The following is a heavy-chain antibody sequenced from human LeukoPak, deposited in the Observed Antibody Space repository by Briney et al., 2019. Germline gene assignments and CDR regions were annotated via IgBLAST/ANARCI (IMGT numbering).Heavy chain of an antibody. D-gene: IGHD3-3*01. Sequence: ASVKVSCKASGYTFTDYYMHWMRQAPGQGLEWMGWINPNNGDTKYAQKFQGRVTMTRDTSISTAYMELSRLRSDDTAVYYCARDPLRFLEWLLFDYWGQGTLVTVSS. J-gene: IGHJ4*02. V-gene: IGHV1-2*02. CDR2: INPNNGDT. CDR1: GYTFTDYY. CDR3: ARDPLRFLEWLLFDY.